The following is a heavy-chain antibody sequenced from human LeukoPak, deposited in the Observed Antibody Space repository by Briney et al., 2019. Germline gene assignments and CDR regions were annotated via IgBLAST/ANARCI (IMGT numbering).Heavy chain of an antibody. V-gene: IGHV1-18*01. CDR3: ARDSPGCSGGSCYTILFDY. J-gene: IGHJ4*02. Sequence: RASVKVSRKASGYTFTSYGISWVRQAPGQGLEWMGWISAYNGNTNYAQKLQGRVTMTTDTSTSTAYMELRSLRSDDTAVYYCARDSPGCSGGSCYTILFDYWGQGTLVTVSS. CDR1: GYTFTSYG. D-gene: IGHD2-15*01. CDR2: ISAYNGNT.